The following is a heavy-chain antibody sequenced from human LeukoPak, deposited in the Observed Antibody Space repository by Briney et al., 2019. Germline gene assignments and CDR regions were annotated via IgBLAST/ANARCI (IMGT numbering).Heavy chain of an antibody. V-gene: IGHV3-23*01. D-gene: IGHD1-26*01. CDR2: IGDSAYST. Sequence: PGGSLRLSCAASGFTFRNYAMSWVRQAPGKGLEWVSAIGDSAYSTYYGDSVKGRFAISRDNSKNTLYLQMNSLRAEDTAVYYCANPKLSGPTDYWGQGTLVTVSS. J-gene: IGHJ4*02. CDR1: GFTFRNYA. CDR3: ANPKLSGPTDY.